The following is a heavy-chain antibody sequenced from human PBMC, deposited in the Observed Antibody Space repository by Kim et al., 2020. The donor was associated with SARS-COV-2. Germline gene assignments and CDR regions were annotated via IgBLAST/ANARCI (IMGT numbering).Heavy chain of an antibody. Sequence: GGSLRLSCAASGFTFDDYAMHWVRQAPGKGLEWVSGISWNSGSIGYADSVKGRFTISRDNAKNSLYLQMNSLRAEDTALYYCAKTPAYDSSGYIYWYFDL. CDR2: ISWNSGSI. J-gene: IGHJ2*01. V-gene: IGHV3-9*01. CDR1: GFTFDDYA. D-gene: IGHD3-22*01. CDR3: AKTPAYDSSGYIYWYFDL.